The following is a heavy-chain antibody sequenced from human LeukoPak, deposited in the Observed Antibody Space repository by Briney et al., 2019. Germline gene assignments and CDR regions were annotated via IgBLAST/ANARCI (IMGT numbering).Heavy chain of an antibody. D-gene: IGHD2/OR15-2a*01. CDR1: GFTVSSNY. CDR2: IYSGGST. Sequence: PGGSLRLPCAAPGFTVSSNYMSWVRQAPGKGLEWVSVIYSGGSTYYADSVKGRFTISRDNSKNTLYLQMNSLRAEDTAVYYCARDSQGAFDYWGQGTLVTVSS. V-gene: IGHV3-53*01. CDR3: ARDSQGAFDY. J-gene: IGHJ4*02.